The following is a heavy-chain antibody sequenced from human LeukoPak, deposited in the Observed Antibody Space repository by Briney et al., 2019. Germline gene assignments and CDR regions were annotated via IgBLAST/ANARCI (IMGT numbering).Heavy chain of an antibody. Sequence: PGGSLRLSCAASGFTFSGSWMTWVRQAAGKGLEWGAHIKEDGSDKYYVDSVTGRFTISRDNTKNSLYLQMSSLRAEDTAVYYCATWNSDWEFAYWGQGTLVSVSS. V-gene: IGHV3-7*05. CDR1: GFTFSGSW. D-gene: IGHD1/OR15-1a*01. CDR2: IKEDGSDK. CDR3: ATWNSDWEFAY. J-gene: IGHJ4*02.